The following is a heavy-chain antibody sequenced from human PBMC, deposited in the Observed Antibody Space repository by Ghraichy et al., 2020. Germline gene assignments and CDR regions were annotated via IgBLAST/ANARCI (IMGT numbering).Heavy chain of an antibody. CDR3: ARASTVVWFYYFAGIDV. J-gene: IGHJ6*02. Sequence: GGSLRLSCVGSGFSISSYSMNWVRQSPGKGLEWVSYISSSSRNKGYADSVRGRFTISRDNAQNSLYLEMNSLRDEDTAIYYCARASTVVWFYYFAGIDVRCQRTTLTVSS. V-gene: IGHV3-48*02. CDR2: ISSSSRNK. D-gene: IGHD4-23*01. CDR1: GFSISSYS.